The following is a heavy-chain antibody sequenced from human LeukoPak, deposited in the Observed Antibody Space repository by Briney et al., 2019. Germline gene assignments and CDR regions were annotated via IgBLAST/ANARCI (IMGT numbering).Heavy chain of an antibody. V-gene: IGHV4-59*01. CDR2: IYYSGST. D-gene: IGHD3-10*01. J-gene: IGHJ6*03. CDR1: GGSISSYY. CDR3: ARDLRSYYYGSGSYYYYYMDV. Sequence: PSETLSLTCTVSGGSISSYYWSWIRQPPGKGLEWIRYIYYSGSTNYNPSLKSRVTISVDSSKNQFSLKLSSVTAADTAVYYCARDLRSYYYGSGSYYYYYMDVWGKGTTVTVSS.